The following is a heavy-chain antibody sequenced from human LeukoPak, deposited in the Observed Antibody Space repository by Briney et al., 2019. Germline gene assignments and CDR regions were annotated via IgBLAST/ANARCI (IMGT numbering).Heavy chain of an antibody. J-gene: IGHJ1*01. CDR3: VRVRDAYNYFQY. Sequence: GGSLRLSCAASGFTFSSYSMNWVRQAPGKGLEWVSYITGSSGTIYYAGSVKGRFTISRDNAKNSLFLQMNSLRAEDTAVYYCVRVRDAYNYFQYWGQGTLVTVSS. CDR2: ITGSSGTI. V-gene: IGHV3-48*01. D-gene: IGHD1-14*01. CDR1: GFTFSSYS.